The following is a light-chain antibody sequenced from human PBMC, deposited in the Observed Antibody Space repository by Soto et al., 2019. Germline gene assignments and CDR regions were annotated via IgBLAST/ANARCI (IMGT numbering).Light chain of an antibody. Sequence: QAVVTQPPSASGTPGQRVTISCSGSSSNIGRNSVNWYQQLPGTAPHLLIYRNNQRPSGVPDRFSGSKSGTSASLTISGLQSDDEADYYCAAWDDGLLGSVAFGGGTKLTVL. CDR2: RNN. CDR1: SSNIGRNS. V-gene: IGLV1-44*01. J-gene: IGLJ2*01. CDR3: AAWDDGLLGSVA.